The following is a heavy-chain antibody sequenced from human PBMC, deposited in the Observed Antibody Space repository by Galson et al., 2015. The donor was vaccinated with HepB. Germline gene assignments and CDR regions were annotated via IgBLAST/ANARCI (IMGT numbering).Heavy chain of an antibody. J-gene: IGHJ5*02. D-gene: IGHD5-18*01. CDR2: ISYDGSNK. Sequence: SLRLSCAASGFTFSSYAMHWVRQAPGKGLEWVAVISYDGSNKYYADSVKGRFTISRDNSKNTLYLQMNSLRAEDTAVYYCARDAGRIPLWLGYNWFDPWGQGTLVTVSS. V-gene: IGHV3-30-3*01. CDR3: ARDAGRIPLWLGYNWFDP. CDR1: GFTFSSYA.